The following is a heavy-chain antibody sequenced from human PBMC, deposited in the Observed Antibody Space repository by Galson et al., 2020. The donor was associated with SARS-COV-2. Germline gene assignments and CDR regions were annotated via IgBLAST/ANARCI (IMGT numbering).Heavy chain of an antibody. Sequence: SETLSLTCTVSGYSISSGYYWGWIRQPPGKGLEWIGSIYHSGSTYYNPSLKSRVTISVDTSKNQFSLKLSSVTAADTAVYYCARVLIAVAGTATSGFDPWGQGTLVTVSS. CDR3: ARVLIAVAGTATSGFDP. CDR1: GYSISSGYY. V-gene: IGHV4-38-2*02. CDR2: IYHSGST. D-gene: IGHD6-19*01. J-gene: IGHJ5*02.